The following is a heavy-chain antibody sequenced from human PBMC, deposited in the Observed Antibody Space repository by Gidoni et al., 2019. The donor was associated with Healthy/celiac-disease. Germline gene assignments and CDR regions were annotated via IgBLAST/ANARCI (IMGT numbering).Heavy chain of an antibody. Sequence: EVQLVESGGGLVKPGGSLRLSWPAPGFTFSNAWMSWVRQAPGKGLEWVGRIKSKTDGGTTDYAAPVKGRFTISRDDSKNTLYLQMNSLKTEDTAVYYCTTDWRYYDSSGYGDYWGQGTLVTVSS. CDR1: GFTFSNAW. CDR3: TTDWRYYDSSGYGDY. V-gene: IGHV3-15*01. J-gene: IGHJ4*02. CDR2: IKSKTDGGTT. D-gene: IGHD3-22*01.